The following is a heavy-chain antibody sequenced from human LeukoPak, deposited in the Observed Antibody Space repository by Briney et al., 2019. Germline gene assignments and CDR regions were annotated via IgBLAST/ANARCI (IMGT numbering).Heavy chain of an antibody. CDR2: IHYDGKI. J-gene: IGHJ4*02. CDR1: GFSVSGKF. CDR3: ASGDGYLQPY. Sequence: PGGSLRLSCAASGFSVSGKFLSWVRQAPGKGLEWVSIIHYDGKIRYAGSVGGRFTIYRDDSENTLFLQMNSLRADDTAVYFCASGDGYLQPYWGQGTLVTVSS. V-gene: IGHV3-53*01. D-gene: IGHD2-21*01.